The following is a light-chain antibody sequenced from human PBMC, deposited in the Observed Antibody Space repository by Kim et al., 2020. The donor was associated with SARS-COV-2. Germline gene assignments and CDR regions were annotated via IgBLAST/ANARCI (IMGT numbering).Light chain of an antibody. J-gene: IGLJ3*02. CDR1: SSDVGGYKY. V-gene: IGLV2-14*03. CDR2: DVS. Sequence: GQSSTIACTGTSSDVGGYKYVSWYQQHPGKAPKLMIYDVSNRPSGVSNRFSGSKSGNTASLTISGLQAEDEADYYCSSYTSSTTRVFGGGTKLTVL. CDR3: SSYTSSTTRV.